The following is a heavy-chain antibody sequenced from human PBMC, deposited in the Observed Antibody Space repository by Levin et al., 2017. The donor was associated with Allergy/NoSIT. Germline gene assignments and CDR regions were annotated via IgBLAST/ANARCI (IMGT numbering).Heavy chain of an antibody. Sequence: GGSLRLSCAASGFSFSNYAMHLVRQAPGKGLEWVAYITYDGSNKYYADSVTGRFPISRDNSKNTLYLQMNGLRADDTAVYYCARPMIRGVIGAFDMWGQGTLVTVSS. J-gene: IGHJ3*02. CDR1: GFSFSNYA. CDR3: ARPMIRGVIGAFDM. D-gene: IGHD3-10*01. V-gene: IGHV3-30-3*01. CDR2: ITYDGSNK.